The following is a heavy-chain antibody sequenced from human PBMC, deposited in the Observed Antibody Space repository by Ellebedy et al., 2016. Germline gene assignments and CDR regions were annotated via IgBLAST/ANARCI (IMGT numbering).Heavy chain of an antibody. J-gene: IGHJ6*02. CDR3: ARVDIVVVPPTNSYYYYYGMDV. Sequence: ASVKVSCXASGYTFTSYGISWVRQAPGQGLEWMGWINSYSDITDYAQKLQGRVTMTTDTSTSTAYMELRSLRSDDTAVYYCARVDIVVVPPTNSYYYYYGMDVWGQGTTVTVSS. CDR2: INSYSDIT. V-gene: IGHV1-18*01. CDR1: GYTFTSYG. D-gene: IGHD2-2*03.